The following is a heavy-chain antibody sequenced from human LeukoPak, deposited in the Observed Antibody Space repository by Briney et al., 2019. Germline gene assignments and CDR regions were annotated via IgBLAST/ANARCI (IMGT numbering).Heavy chain of an antibody. Sequence: GGSLRLSCAASGFTFSSYAMPWVRQAPGKGLEWVAVISYDGSNKYYADSVKGRFTISRDNSKNTLYLQMNSLRAEDTAVYYCARDEKLLWFGELEYWGQGTLVTVSS. D-gene: IGHD3-10*01. V-gene: IGHV3-30-3*01. CDR1: GFTFSSYA. CDR3: ARDEKLLWFGELEY. CDR2: ISYDGSNK. J-gene: IGHJ4*02.